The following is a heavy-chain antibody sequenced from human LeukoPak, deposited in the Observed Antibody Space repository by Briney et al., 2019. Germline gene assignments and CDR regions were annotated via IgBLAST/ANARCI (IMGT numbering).Heavy chain of an antibody. CDR2: INPSGGST. J-gene: IGHJ4*02. Sequence: GASVKVSCKASGYTFTNYYMHWVRQAPGQGLEWMGIINPSGGSTSYAQEFQGRVTMTRDMSTSTVYMELSSLRSEDTAVYYCAREVPGGDQGNFDYWGQGTLVTVSS. V-gene: IGHV1-46*01. CDR3: AREVPGGDQGNFDY. D-gene: IGHD4-17*01. CDR1: GYTFTNYY.